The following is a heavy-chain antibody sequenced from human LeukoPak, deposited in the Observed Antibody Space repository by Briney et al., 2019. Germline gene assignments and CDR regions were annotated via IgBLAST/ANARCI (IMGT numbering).Heavy chain of an antibody. CDR3: ARDIGLMVAATVMNAFDI. D-gene: IGHD2-15*01. CDR1: GGSISSGDYY. Sequence: PSETLSLTCTVSGGSISSGDYYWSWIRQPPGKGLEWIGYIYYSGSTYYNPSLKSRVTITVDTSKNQFSLKLSSVTAADTAVYYCARDIGLMVAATVMNAFDIWGQGTMVTVSS. J-gene: IGHJ3*02. V-gene: IGHV4-30-4*01. CDR2: IYYSGST.